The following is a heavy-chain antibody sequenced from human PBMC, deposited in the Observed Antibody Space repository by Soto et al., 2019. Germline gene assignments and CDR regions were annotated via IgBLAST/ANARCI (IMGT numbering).Heavy chain of an antibody. V-gene: IGHV3-23*01. CDR1: GFIFSDYS. Sequence: EVQLLESGGDLVQPGGSLRLSCAVTGFIFSDYSMSWVRQAPGKGLEWVSGISGVGGSTYYADSVKGRFTISRDNSKNTLYLQINSLRADDTALDYCAESLGDHWDEYYFHYWGQGTLVTVSS. D-gene: IGHD1-1*01. CDR3: AESLGDHWDEYYFHY. CDR2: ISGVGGST. J-gene: IGHJ4*02.